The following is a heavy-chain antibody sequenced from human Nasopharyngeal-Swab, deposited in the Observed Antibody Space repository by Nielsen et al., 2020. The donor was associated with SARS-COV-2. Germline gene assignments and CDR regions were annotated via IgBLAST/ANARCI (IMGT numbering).Heavy chain of an antibody. CDR2: IIPIFGTA. J-gene: IGHJ3*02. V-gene: IGHV1-69*13. D-gene: IGHD3-22*01. CDR1: GGTFSSYA. Sequence: SVQVSCKAFGGTFSSYAISWVRQAPGQGLEWMGGIIPIFGTANYAQKFQGRVTITADESTSTAYMELSSLRSEDTAVYYCAKAIGEDNTGYVLQKDAFEIWGQGTMVTVSS. CDR3: AKAIGEDNTGYVLQKDAFEI.